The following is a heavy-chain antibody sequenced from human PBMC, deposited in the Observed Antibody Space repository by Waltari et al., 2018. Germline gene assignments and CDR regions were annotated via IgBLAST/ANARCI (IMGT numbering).Heavy chain of an antibody. V-gene: IGHV1-3*01. J-gene: IGHJ4*02. D-gene: IGHD4-4*01. CDR1: GYTFTSYA. CDR3: ARDSPYSNYEEGGVAY. CDR2: INAGNGTT. Sequence: QVQLVQSGAEVKKPGASVKVSCKASGYTFTSYAMHWVRQAPGQRLEWMGWINAGNGTTKYSQKFQGRVTSTRDTSAGTAYMELSSLRSEDTAVYYCARDSPYSNYEEGGVAYWGQGTLVTVSS.